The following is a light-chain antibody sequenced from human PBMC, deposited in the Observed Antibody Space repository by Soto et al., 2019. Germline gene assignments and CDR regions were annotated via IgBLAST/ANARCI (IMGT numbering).Light chain of an antibody. Sequence: DIQMTQSPSSLSASVGDRVTITGRASQSIRSYLNWYQQRPGKAPNLXXYAASSLQTGVPSRFSGSGSGTDFTLTISSLQPEDFATYYCQQSYSTPLITFGQGTRLEIK. V-gene: IGKV1-39*01. CDR3: QQSYSTPLIT. CDR2: AAS. CDR1: QSIRSY. J-gene: IGKJ5*01.